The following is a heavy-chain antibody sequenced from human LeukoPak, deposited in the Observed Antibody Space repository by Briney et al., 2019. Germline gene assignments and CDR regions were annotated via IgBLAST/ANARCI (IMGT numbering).Heavy chain of an antibody. D-gene: IGHD5-18*01. Sequence: PSETLSLTCAVYGGSFSGYYWSWIRQPPGKGLEWIGEINHSGSTNYNPSLKSRVTISVDTSKNQFSLKLSSVTAADTAVYYCASGATANYYYGMDVWGQGTTVTVSS. CDR2: INHSGST. CDR1: GGSFSGYY. CDR3: ASGATANYYYGMDV. J-gene: IGHJ6*02. V-gene: IGHV4-34*01.